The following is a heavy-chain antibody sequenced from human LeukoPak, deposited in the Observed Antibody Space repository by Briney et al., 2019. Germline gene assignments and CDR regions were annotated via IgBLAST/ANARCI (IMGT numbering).Heavy chain of an antibody. J-gene: IGHJ4*02. CDR1: GGSLSNYY. Sequence: SETLSLTCTVSGGSLSNYYWSWIRQPPGKGLEWIGYMYYRGRSNYNPSLKSRVTISVDTSKNQFSLKLSSVTAADTAVYYCARVIYSSGWYSGGSYFDYWGQGTLVTVSS. V-gene: IGHV4-59*01. CDR3: ARVIYSSGWYSGGSYFDY. D-gene: IGHD6-19*01. CDR2: MYYRGRS.